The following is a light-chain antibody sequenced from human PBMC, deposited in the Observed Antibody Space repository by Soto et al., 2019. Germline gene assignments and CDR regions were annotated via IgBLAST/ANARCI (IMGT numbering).Light chain of an antibody. CDR3: QQYDNLPPDT. Sequence: DIQMTQSPSSLSASVGDRVTITCQASQDISNYLNWYQQKPGKAPKLLIYDASNLETGVPSRFSGSGSGTDFTFTISSLQPEDIATYYCQQYDNLPPDTFGGETKVEIK. V-gene: IGKV1-33*01. CDR2: DAS. CDR1: QDISNY. J-gene: IGKJ4*01.